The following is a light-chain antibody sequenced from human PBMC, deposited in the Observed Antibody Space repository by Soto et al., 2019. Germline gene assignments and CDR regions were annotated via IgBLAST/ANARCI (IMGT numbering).Light chain of an antibody. Sequence: EIVMTQSPAALSVSPGERATLSCRASESISSKLVWYQHKSGQAPRLLIYAASTRATGVPARFSGSGSGTEFTLTISSLQSEDFAGYYCQQSSNWPLTFGGGTKVEIK. CDR2: AAS. CDR1: ESISSK. V-gene: IGKV3-15*01. CDR3: QQSSNWPLT. J-gene: IGKJ4*01.